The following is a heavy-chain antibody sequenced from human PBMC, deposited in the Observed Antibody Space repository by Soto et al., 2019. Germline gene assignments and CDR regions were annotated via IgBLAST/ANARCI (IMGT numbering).Heavy chain of an antibody. CDR2: ISWDGGST. J-gene: IGHJ4*02. CDR1: GFTFDDYT. V-gene: IGHV3-43*01. CDR3: AKVRQQLGLLFDY. D-gene: IGHD6-13*01. Sequence: GGSLRLSCAASGFTFDDYTMHWVRQAPGKGLEWVSVISWDGGSTYYADTVKGRFTISRDNSKNTLYLQMNSLRAEDTAVYYCAKVRQQLGLLFDYWGQGTLVTVSS.